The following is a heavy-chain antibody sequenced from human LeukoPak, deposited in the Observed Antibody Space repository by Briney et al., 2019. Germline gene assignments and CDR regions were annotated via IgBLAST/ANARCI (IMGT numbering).Heavy chain of an antibody. CDR3: ASSIYDTRGYYFDY. V-gene: IGHV4-30-4*01. D-gene: IGHD3-22*01. CDR1: GGSISSGDYY. Sequence: SQTLSPTCTVSGGSISSGDYYWSWIRQPPGTGLEWIGYIYYSGSTYYNPSLKSRVTVSVDTSKNQFSLKLSSVTAADTAVYYCASSIYDTRGYYFDYWGQGTLVTVSS. J-gene: IGHJ4*02. CDR2: IYYSGST.